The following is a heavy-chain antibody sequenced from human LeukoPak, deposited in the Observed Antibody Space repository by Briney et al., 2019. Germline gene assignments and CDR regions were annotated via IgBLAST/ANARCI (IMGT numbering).Heavy chain of an antibody. J-gene: IGHJ4*02. V-gene: IGHV3-20*04. D-gene: IGHD4-17*01. CDR1: RSTFDDYG. Sequence: GESLKISCAASRSTFDDYGMSWVRQAPGKGLEWVSAINWNGGSTTYADSVRGPFTISRDDAKNSLHLQMNSLRAENTAFYYCAREVSPAHGDYFDYWGQGTLVTVSS. CDR3: AREVSPAHGDYFDY. CDR2: INWNGGST.